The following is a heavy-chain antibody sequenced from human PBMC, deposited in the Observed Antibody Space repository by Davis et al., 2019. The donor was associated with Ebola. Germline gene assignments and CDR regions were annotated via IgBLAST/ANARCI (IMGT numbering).Heavy chain of an antibody. CDR1: GYTFTSYA. CDR2: INAGSGNT. V-gene: IGHV1-3*01. J-gene: IGHJ4*02. D-gene: IGHD3-22*01. Sequence: ASVKVSCKASGYTFTSYAMHWVCQAPGQRLEWMGWINAGSGNTKYSQKFQGRVTITRDTSASTAYMELSSLRSEDTAVYYCAAPNYYDSSGYYAFDYWGQGTLVTVSS. CDR3: AAPNYYDSSGYYAFDY.